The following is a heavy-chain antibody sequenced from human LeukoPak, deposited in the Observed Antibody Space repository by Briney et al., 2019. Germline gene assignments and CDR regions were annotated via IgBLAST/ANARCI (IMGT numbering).Heavy chain of an antibody. V-gene: IGHV1-46*01. CDR3: ARSRYYYDSSGAFDI. Sequence: GASAKVSCKASGYTFTSYYMHWVRQAPGQGLEWMGIINPSGGSTSYAQKFQGRVTMTRDTSISTAYMELSRLRSDDTAVYYCARSRYYYDSSGAFDIWGQGTMVTVSS. J-gene: IGHJ3*02. CDR2: INPSGGST. D-gene: IGHD3-22*01. CDR1: GYTFTSYY.